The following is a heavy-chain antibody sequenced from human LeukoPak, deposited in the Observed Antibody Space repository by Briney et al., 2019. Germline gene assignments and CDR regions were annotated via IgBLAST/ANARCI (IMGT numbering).Heavy chain of an antibody. CDR2: IYYSGCT. V-gene: IGHV4-59*01. Sequence: SETLSLTCTVSGGSISSYYWSWIRQPPGKGLEWIGYIYYSGCTNYNPSLKSRVTISVDTSKNQFSLKLSSVTAADTAVYYCARDDYYGSGSYYHWGQGTLVTVAS. J-gene: IGHJ4*02. D-gene: IGHD3-10*01. CDR1: GGSISSYY. CDR3: ARDDYYGSGSYYH.